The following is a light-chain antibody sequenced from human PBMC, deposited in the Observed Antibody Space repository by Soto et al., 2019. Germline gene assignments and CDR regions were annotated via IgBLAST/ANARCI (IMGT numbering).Light chain of an antibody. J-gene: IGKJ1*01. CDR2: GAS. CDR1: QSVSSN. Sequence: ELVWKLTLGIPSVSQGGIATLSCRAIQSVSSNYLAWYQQKPGQAPRLLIYGASTRATGIPARFSGSGSGTEFTLTISSLQYEDFAVYYCQQYNDWPPWTFGQGTKVDIK. CDR3: QQYNDWPPWT. V-gene: IGKV3-15*01.